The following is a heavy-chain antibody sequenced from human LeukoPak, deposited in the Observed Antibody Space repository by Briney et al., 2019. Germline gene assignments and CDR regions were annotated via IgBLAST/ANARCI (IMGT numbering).Heavy chain of an antibody. V-gene: IGHV3-53*05. D-gene: IGHD4-17*01. J-gene: IGHJ3*02. Sequence: PGGSLRLSCTVSGFTLSSNSMSWVRQAPGKGLERVSFIYSDNTHYSNSLKARFTISPDNAKNSLYLQMNRLRAEDTAFYYCASEAGGDYRLGGDAFDIWGQGTMVTVSS. CDR2: IYSDNT. CDR3: ASEAGGDYRLGGDAFDI. CDR1: GFTLSSNS.